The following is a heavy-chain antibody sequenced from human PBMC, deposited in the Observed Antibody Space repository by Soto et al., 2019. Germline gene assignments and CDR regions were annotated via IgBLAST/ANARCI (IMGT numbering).Heavy chain of an antibody. D-gene: IGHD3-22*01. CDR2: ISSSSSYI. J-gene: IGHJ4*02. CDR1: LFTLSSYS. V-gene: IGHV3-21*01. Sequence: PLRLSCTASLFTLSSYSMNWVLRKQFKGLEWVSSISSSSSYIYYADSVKGRFTISRDNAKNSVYLQMNSLRAEDTSVYYCARGLYYYDSSGYYSPWGQGTLVTVSS. CDR3: ARGLYYYDSSGYYSP.